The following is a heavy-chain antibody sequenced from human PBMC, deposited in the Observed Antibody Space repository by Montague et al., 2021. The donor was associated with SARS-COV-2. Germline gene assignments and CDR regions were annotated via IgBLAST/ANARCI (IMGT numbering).Heavy chain of an antibody. V-gene: IGHV4-34*01. CDR1: GGSFSGYY. J-gene: IGHJ6*02. Sequence: SETLSLTCAVYGGSFSGYYWSWIRQPPGKGLEWIGEINHSGSTNYNPSLKSRVTISVDTSKNQFSLKLSSVTAADTAVYYCARGRRILLWFGELLSGGDYYGIDVWGQGTTVTVS. CDR3: ARGRRILLWFGELLSGGDYYGIDV. CDR2: INHSGST. D-gene: IGHD3-10*01.